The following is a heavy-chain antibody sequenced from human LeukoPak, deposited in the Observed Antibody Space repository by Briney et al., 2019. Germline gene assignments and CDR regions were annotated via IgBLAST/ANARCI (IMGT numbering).Heavy chain of an antibody. V-gene: IGHV4-59*01. Sequence: SETLSLTCTVSGGYISSYYWSWIRQPPGKGLEWIGYIYYSGSTNYNPSLKSRVTISVDTSKNQFSLKLSPVTAADTAVYYCARETYYYDSSGYTDAFDIWGQGTMVAVSS. CDR3: ARETYYYDSSGYTDAFDI. D-gene: IGHD3-22*01. CDR2: IYYSGST. CDR1: GGYISSYY. J-gene: IGHJ3*02.